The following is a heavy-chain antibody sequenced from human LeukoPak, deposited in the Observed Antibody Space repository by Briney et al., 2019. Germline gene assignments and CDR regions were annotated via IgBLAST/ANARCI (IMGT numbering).Heavy chain of an antibody. J-gene: IGHJ4*02. Sequence: GGSLRLSCAAFGFTFKNFAMAWVRQAPGKRLKWVASITDSGDATGYTESVKGRFTMTRDNSQGTVWLQMNSLRAEDTAIYYCAKSDCGSDGCKLYNYWAQGTQVTVSS. CDR2: ITDSGDAT. D-gene: IGHD2-21*01. V-gene: IGHV3-23*01. CDR3: AKSDCGSDGCKLYNY. CDR1: GFTFKNFA.